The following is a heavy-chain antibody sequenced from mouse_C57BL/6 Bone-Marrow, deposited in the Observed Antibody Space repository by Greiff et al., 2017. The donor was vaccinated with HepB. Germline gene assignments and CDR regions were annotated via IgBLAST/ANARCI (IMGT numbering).Heavy chain of an antibody. Sequence: EVQLQQSGPELVKPGASVKISCKASGYTFTDYYMNWVKQSHGKSLEWIGDINPNNGGTSYNQKFKGKATLTVDKSSSTAYMELRSLTSEDSAVYYCARGRWLRRSYYYAMDYWGQGTSVTVSS. V-gene: IGHV1-26*01. CDR3: ARGRWLRRSYYYAMDY. CDR2: INPNNGGT. CDR1: GYTFTDYY. D-gene: IGHD2-2*01. J-gene: IGHJ4*01.